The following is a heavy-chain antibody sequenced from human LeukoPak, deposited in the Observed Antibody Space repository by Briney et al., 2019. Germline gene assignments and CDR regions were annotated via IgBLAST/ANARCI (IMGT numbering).Heavy chain of an antibody. J-gene: IGHJ5*02. D-gene: IGHD3-9*01. CDR2: IYTSGST. V-gene: IGHV4-4*07. CDR1: GGSFSGYY. Sequence: PSETLSLTCAVYGGSFSGYYWSWIRQPAGKGLEWIGRIYTSGSTNYNPSLKSRVTMSVDTSKNQFSLKLSSVTAADTAVYYCAREHYDILTGYPNWFDPWGQGTLVTVSS. CDR3: AREHYDILTGYPNWFDP.